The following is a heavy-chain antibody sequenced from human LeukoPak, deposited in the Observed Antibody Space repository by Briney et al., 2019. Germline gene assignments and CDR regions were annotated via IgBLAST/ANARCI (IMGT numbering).Heavy chain of an antibody. J-gene: IGHJ4*02. CDR3: ARAVSVWQQLVEGYFDY. CDR2: IYYSGST. Sequence: GSLRLSCAASGFTFSSYAMNWVRQAPGKGLEWIGSIYYSGSTYYNPSLKSRVTISVDTSKNQFSLKLSSVTAADTAVYYCARAVSVWQQLVEGYFDYWGQGTLVTVSS. D-gene: IGHD6-13*01. V-gene: IGHV4-39*01. CDR1: GFTFSSYA.